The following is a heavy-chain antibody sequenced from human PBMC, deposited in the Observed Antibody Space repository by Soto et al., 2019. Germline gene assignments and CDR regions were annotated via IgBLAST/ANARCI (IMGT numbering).Heavy chain of an antibody. D-gene: IGHD2-15*01. J-gene: IGHJ4*02. Sequence: QVQLVQSGAEVKKPGASVKVSCKASGYTFTSYGISWVRQAPGQGLEWMGWISAYNGNTNYAQKLQGRVTMTTDTSTTTAYMELRSLRSDDTAVYYCARPYCSGGSCYSVFDYWGQGTLVTVSS. CDR2: ISAYNGNT. CDR1: GYTFTSYG. V-gene: IGHV1-18*01. CDR3: ARPYCSGGSCYSVFDY.